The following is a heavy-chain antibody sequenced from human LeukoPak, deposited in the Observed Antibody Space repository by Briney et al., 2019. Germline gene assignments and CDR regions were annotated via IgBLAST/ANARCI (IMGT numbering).Heavy chain of an antibody. J-gene: IGHJ5*02. Sequence: ASVKVSCKASGYTFTGYYMHWVRQAPGQGLEWMGWINPNSGGTNYAQKFQGRATMTRDTSISTAYMELSRLRSDDTAVYYCARDPYYYDSSGYYSDWFDPWGQGTLVTVSS. V-gene: IGHV1-2*02. CDR2: INPNSGGT. CDR1: GYTFTGYY. CDR3: ARDPYYYDSSGYYSDWFDP. D-gene: IGHD3-22*01.